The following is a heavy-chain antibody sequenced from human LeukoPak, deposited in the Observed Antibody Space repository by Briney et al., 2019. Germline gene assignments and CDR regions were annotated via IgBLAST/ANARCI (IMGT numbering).Heavy chain of an antibody. V-gene: IGHV5-51*01. Sequence: GESLKISCKGSGYSFTSYWIGWVRQMPGKGLEWMGIIYPGDSDTRYSPSFQGQVTISADKSISTAYLQWSSLKASDTAMYYCARQYGSGSYYNAKDYYYYYMDVWGKGTTVTVSS. CDR1: GYSFTSYW. D-gene: IGHD3-10*01. CDR2: IYPGDSDT. J-gene: IGHJ6*03. CDR3: ARQYGSGSYYNAKDYYYYYMDV.